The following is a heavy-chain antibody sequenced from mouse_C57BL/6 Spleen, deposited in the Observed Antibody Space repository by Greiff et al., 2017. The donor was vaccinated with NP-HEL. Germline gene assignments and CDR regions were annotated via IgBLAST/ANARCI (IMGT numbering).Heavy chain of an antibody. CDR2: ISSGGSYT. CDR1: GFTFSSYG. V-gene: IGHV5-6*02. Sequence: EVKLVESGGDLVKPGGSLKLSCAASGFTFSSYGMSWVRQTPDKRLEWVATISSGGSYTYYPDSVKGRFTISRDNAKNTLYLQMSSLKSEDTAMYYCARSYSNFAWFAYWGQGTLVTVSA. D-gene: IGHD2-5*01. CDR3: ARSYSNFAWFAY. J-gene: IGHJ3*01.